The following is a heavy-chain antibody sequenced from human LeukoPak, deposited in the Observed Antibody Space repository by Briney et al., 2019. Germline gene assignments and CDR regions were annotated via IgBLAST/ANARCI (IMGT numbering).Heavy chain of an antibody. Sequence: QTGGSLRLSCAASGFTFSSYAMSWVRQAPGKGLEWVSALSGSGGSTYYADSVKGRFTISRDNSKNTLYVQMNSLRAEDTAVYYCAKGSRDFWSGYPHFDYWGQGTLVTVSS. CDR1: GFTFSSYA. CDR2: LSGSGGST. V-gene: IGHV3-23*01. J-gene: IGHJ4*02. CDR3: AKGSRDFWSGYPHFDY. D-gene: IGHD3-3*01.